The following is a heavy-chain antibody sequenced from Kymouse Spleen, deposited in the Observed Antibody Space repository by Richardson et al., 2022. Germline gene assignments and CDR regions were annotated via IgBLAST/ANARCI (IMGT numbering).Heavy chain of an antibody. Sequence: QVQLVQSGAEVKKPGASVKVSCKASGYTFTGYYMHWVRQAPGQGLEWMGWINPNSGGTNYAQKFQGWVTMTRDTSISTAYMELSRLRSDDTAVYYCARASTMVRGVIRVGALDYWGQGTLVTVSS. J-gene: IGHJ4*02. CDR1: GYTFTGYY. CDR3: ARASTMVRGVIRVGALDY. V-gene: IGHV1-2*04. CDR2: INPNSGGT. D-gene: IGHD3-10*01.